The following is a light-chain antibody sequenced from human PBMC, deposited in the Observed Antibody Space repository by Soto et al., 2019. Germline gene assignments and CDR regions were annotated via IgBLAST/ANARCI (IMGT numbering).Light chain of an antibody. Sequence: DIQMTQSPPSLSASVGDRVTITCRASQDIRNNLGWYQQKPGKAPKRLIYSASTLQSGVPSRFSGSGSGTQFSLTQSGRQREDFATYFCLPLDRRLWTFGQGSKVEIK. CDR3: LPLDRRLWT. V-gene: IGKV1-17*01. J-gene: IGKJ1*01. CDR1: QDIRNN. CDR2: SAS.